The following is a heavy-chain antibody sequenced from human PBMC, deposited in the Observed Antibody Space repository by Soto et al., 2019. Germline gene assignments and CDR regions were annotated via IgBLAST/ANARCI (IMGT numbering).Heavy chain of an antibody. D-gene: IGHD6-19*01. J-gene: IGHJ4*02. CDR1: GGSFSGYY. CDR3: ARGPRWGRIAVAGGDY. Sequence: SETLSLTCAVYGGSFSGYYWSWIRQPPGKGLEWIGEINHSGSTNYNPSLKSRVTISVDTSKNQFSLKLSSVTAADTAVYYCARGPRWGRIAVAGGDYWGQGTLVTVSS. CDR2: INHSGST. V-gene: IGHV4-34*01.